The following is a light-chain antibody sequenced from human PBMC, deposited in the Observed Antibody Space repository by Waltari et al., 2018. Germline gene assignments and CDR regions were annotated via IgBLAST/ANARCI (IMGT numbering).Light chain of an antibody. CDR3: QSGDSSGVGV. Sequence: SYELTQPPSVSVSPGQTARITCSVDALPKQYAHWYQQKPGQVPVLVLYKDSERPSGIPERFSGSSSETTVTLTISGVQAEDEADYYCQSGDSSGVGVFGGGTKLTVL. V-gene: IGLV3-25*03. CDR2: KDS. CDR1: ALPKQY. J-gene: IGLJ3*02.